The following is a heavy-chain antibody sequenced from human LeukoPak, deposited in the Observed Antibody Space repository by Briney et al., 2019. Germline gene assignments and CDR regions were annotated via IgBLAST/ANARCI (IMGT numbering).Heavy chain of an antibody. J-gene: IGHJ3*02. CDR2: INTDGSRT. CDR3: AGWNAFDI. CDR1: GITFSNYW. V-gene: IGHV3-74*01. Sequence: GGSLRLSCAASGITFSNYWMHWVRQAPGKGLVWVSRINTDGSRTNYADSVKGRFTISRDNAKNTLYLQMNSLRAEDTAVYYCAGWNAFDIWGQGTMVTVSS. D-gene: IGHD1-1*01.